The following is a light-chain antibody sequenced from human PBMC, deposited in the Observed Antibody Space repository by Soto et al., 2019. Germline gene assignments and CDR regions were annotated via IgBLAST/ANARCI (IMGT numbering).Light chain of an antibody. Sequence: DIQMTQSPSTLSASVGDRVTITCRASQSISSWLAWYQHKPGKAPKLLIYKASSLESGVPSRFSGSGSGTEFTLTISTLQPEDFASYYCLQYNSHSWTFGQGTKVAIK. J-gene: IGKJ1*01. CDR3: LQYNSHSWT. V-gene: IGKV1-5*03. CDR1: QSISSW. CDR2: KAS.